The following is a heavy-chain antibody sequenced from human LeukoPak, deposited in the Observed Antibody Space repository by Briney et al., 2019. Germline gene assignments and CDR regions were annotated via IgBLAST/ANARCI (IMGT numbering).Heavy chain of an antibody. D-gene: IGHD3-22*01. CDR3: ARGAPYYYDSSGYLFDY. CDR2: IYYSGST. Sequence: PSETLSLTCTVSGGSINSYYWSWIRQPPGKGLEWIGYIYYSGSTNYNPSLKSRVTISVDTSENQFSLKLSSVTAADTAVYYCARGAPYYYDSSGYLFDYWGQGTLVTVSS. V-gene: IGHV4-59*01. J-gene: IGHJ4*02. CDR1: GGSINSYY.